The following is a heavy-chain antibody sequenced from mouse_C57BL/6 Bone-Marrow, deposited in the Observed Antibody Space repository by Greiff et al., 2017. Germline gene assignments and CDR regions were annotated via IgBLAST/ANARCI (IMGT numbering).Heavy chain of an antibody. CDR3: ARDYYGSTFYWFDY. V-gene: IGHV5-4*01. Sequence: EVQRVESGGGLVKPGGSLKLSCAASGFTFSSYAMSWVRQTPEKRLEWVATISDGGSYTSYPDNVKGRFTISRDNAKNNLYLQMSHLKSEDTAMYYCARDYYGSTFYWFDYWGQGTTLTVSS. CDR1: GFTFSSYA. J-gene: IGHJ2*01. D-gene: IGHD1-1*01. CDR2: ISDGGSYT.